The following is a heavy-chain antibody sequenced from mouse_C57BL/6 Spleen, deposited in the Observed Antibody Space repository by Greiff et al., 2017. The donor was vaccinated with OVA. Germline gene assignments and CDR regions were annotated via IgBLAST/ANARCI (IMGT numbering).Heavy chain of an antibody. CDR1: GFSFNTYA. CDR2: IRSKSNNYAT. Sequence: EVQGVESGGGLVQPKGSLKLSCAASGFSFNTYAMNWVRQAPGKGLEWVARIRSKSNNYATYYADSVKDRFTISRDDSESMLYLQMNNLKTEDTAMYYCVRLDYAEAYWGQGTLVTVSA. V-gene: IGHV10-1*01. D-gene: IGHD2-4*01. CDR3: VRLDYAEAY. J-gene: IGHJ3*01.